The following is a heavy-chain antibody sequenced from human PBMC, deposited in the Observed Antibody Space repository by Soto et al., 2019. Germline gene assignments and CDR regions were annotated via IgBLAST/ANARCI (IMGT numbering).Heavy chain of an antibody. D-gene: IGHD3-10*01. J-gene: IGHJ4*02. CDR3: AQILDGSGLHY. Sequence: EVQLLESGGGLVQPGGSLRLSCAASGLPFSRYAMSWVRQAPGKGLQWVSSIGGTGYSTYYADSVKGRFTVSRDNSRNTLFLQMNSLRVDDTAIYYCAQILDGSGLHYWGQGTLVTVSS. CDR2: IGGTGYST. V-gene: IGHV3-23*01. CDR1: GLPFSRYA.